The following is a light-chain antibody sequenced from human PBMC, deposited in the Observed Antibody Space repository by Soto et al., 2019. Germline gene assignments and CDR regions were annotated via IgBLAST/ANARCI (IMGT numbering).Light chain of an antibody. CDR2: GAS. CDR3: QQYNSWPPT. V-gene: IGKV3-15*01. Sequence: EIVMTQSPATLSVSPGEGATLSCRASQSVSSNLAWYQQKPGQAPRLLIFGASTRATYTPATFSGSGSGTEFTLTISSLQSEDFAVYYCQQYNSWPPTFGQGTKVDIK. J-gene: IGKJ1*01. CDR1: QSVSSN.